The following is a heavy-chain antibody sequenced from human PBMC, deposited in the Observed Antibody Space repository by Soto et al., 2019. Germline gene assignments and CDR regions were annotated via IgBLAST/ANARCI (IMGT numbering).Heavy chain of an antibody. CDR2: ISSSGSTI. CDR1: GFTFSSYE. Sequence: GGSLRLSCAASGFTFSSYEMNWVRQAPGKGLEWVSYISSSGSTIYYADSVKGRFTISRDNAKNSLYLQMNSLRAEDTAVYYCASEWGLQLGYWGQGTLVTVSS. CDR3: ASEWGLQLGY. D-gene: IGHD1-26*01. J-gene: IGHJ4*02. V-gene: IGHV3-48*03.